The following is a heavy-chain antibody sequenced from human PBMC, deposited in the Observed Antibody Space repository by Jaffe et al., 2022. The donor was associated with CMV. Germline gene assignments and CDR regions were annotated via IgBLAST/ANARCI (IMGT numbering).Heavy chain of an antibody. CDR1: GFTFSSYS. CDR2: ISSSSSTI. CDR3: ARDSSGWYTNYYYGMDV. V-gene: IGHV3-48*02. J-gene: IGHJ6*02. D-gene: IGHD6-19*01. Sequence: EVQLVESGGGLVQPGGSLRLSCAASGFTFSSYSMNWVRQAPGKGLEWVSYISSSSSTIYYADSVKGRFTISRDNAKNSLYLQMNSLRDEDTAVYYCARDSSGWYTNYYYGMDVWGQGTTVTVSS.